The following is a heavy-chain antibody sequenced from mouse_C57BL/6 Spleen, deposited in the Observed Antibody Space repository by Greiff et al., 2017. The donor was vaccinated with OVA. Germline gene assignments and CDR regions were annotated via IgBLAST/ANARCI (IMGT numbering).Heavy chain of an antibody. Sequence: QVQLKESGAELVRPGTSVKVSCKASGYAFTNYLIEWVKQRPGQGLEWIGVINPGSGGTNYNEKFKGKATLTADKSSSTAYMQLSSLTSEDSAVYFCARSGETGPDYWGQGTTLTVSS. D-gene: IGHD4-1*01. V-gene: IGHV1-54*01. CDR3: ARSGETGPDY. J-gene: IGHJ2*01. CDR2: INPGSGGT. CDR1: GYAFTNYL.